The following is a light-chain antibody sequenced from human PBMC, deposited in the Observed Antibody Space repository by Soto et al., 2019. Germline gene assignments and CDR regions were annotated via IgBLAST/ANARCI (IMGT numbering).Light chain of an antibody. CDR2: GAS. CDR1: QSVSSN. V-gene: IGKV3-15*01. Sequence: EIVMTQSPATLSVSPGERATLSCRASQSVSSNLAWYQQKPGQAHRLLIYGASTRATGIPARFSGSGSGTEFSLTVSSLQSEDFAVYYCQQYNNWPLYTFGRGTKLEI. J-gene: IGKJ2*01. CDR3: QQYNNWPLYT.